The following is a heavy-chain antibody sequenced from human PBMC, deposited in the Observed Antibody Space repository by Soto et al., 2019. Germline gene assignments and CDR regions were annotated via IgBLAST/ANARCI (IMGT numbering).Heavy chain of an antibody. D-gene: IGHD2-2*02. J-gene: IGHJ4*02. CDR3: AKDRGSVVPAVIDY. V-gene: IGHV3-30*18. CDR2: ISYDGSNK. CDR1: GFTFSSYW. Sequence: TGGSLRLSCAASGFTFSSYWMHWVRQAPGKGLEWVAVISYDGSNKYYADSVKGRFTISRDNSKNTLYLQMNSLRAEDTAVYYCAKDRGSVVPAVIDYWGQGTLVTVSS.